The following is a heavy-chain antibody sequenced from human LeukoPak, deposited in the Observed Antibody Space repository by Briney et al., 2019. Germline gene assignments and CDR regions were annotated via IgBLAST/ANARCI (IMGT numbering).Heavy chain of an antibody. CDR2: IYSSGGT. V-gene: IGHV4-38-2*02. CDR1: GSSTASDYY. D-gene: IGHD4-17*01. J-gene: IGHJ6*03. CDR3: ARDVKGRGVTTVFYYIDV. Sequence: PSETLSLTCGVSGSSTASDYYWGWIRQPPGKGLEWIGSIYSSGGTYYNPSLKSRVTISIETSTNQFSLQLTSVTAADTAVYYCARDVKGRGVTTVFYYIDVWGKGTTVTVSS.